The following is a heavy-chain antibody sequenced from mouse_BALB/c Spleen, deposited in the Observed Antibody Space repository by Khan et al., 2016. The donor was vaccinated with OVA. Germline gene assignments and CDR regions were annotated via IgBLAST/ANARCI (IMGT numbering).Heavy chain of an antibody. D-gene: IGHD2-10*01. J-gene: IGHJ4*01. CDR3: ARQPYYHYNIMDF. V-gene: IGHV2-6-1*01. CDR2: IWNDGST. Sequence: QVQLKESGPGLAAPSQSLSITCTISGFSLTNYGVHWVRQPPGKGLEWLVVIWNDGSTSYNSTLKSRLTITKDNSQSQVFLKKNRLQTDDSTCDFCARQPYYHYNIMDFWGQGTSVTVSS. CDR1: GFSLTNYG.